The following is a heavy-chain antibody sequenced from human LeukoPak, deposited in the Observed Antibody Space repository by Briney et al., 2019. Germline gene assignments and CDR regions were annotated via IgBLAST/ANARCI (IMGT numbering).Heavy chain of an antibody. Sequence: GGSLRLSCAASEFPFSNYGMSWVRQAPGKGLEWVSSISTSGGSTYYADSVKGRFTISRDNSKDTLYLQMNSLRAEDTAVYYCADVSSPAYYYYMDVWGKGTTVTISS. CDR1: EFPFSNYG. D-gene: IGHD6-13*01. J-gene: IGHJ6*03. V-gene: IGHV3-23*01. CDR3: ADVSSPAYYYYMDV. CDR2: ISTSGGST.